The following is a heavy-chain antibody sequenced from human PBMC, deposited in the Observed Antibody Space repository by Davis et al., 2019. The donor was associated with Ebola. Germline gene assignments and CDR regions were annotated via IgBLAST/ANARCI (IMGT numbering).Heavy chain of an antibody. CDR2: IYYSGST. J-gene: IGHJ5*02. Sequence: PSETLSLTCTVSGDSISSSSYYWGWIRQPPGKGLEWIGSIYYSGSTYYNPSLKSRVTISVDTSKNQFSLKLSSVTAADTAVFYCARRVYCTSTSCYMDYGAWFDPWGQGTLVTVSS. D-gene: IGHD2-2*02. CDR1: GDSISSSSYY. CDR3: ARRVYCTSTSCYMDYGAWFDP. V-gene: IGHV4-39*01.